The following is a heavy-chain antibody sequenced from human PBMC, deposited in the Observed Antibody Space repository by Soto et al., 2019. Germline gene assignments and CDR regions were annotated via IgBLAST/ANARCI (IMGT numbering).Heavy chain of an antibody. D-gene: IGHD2-2*01. Sequence: QVQLVQSGAEVKKPGASVKVSCKASGYIFSNYAVQWVRQAPGQSLEWMGWIHAGNGDTKYSQKFHGRVTITRDTSASTAYMELSGLRPEDTAVYYCARVPRYTSDIVEVPAVMFEDWFVPWGQGTLVTVSS. J-gene: IGHJ5*02. V-gene: IGHV1-3*01. CDR3: ARVPRYTSDIVEVPAVMFEDWFVP. CDR1: GYIFSNYA. CDR2: IHAGNGDT.